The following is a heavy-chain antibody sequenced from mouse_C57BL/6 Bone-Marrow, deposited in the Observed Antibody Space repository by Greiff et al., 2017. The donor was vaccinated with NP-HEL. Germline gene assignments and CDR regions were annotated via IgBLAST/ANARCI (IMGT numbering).Heavy chain of an antibody. CDR3: ARRGYDYDDGLGD. CDR2: ISNGGGST. CDR1: GFTFSDYY. Sequence: EVQLVESGGGLVQPGGSLKLSCAASGFTFSDYYMYWVRQTPEKRLEWVAYISNGGGSTYYPDTVKGRFTISRAHAKNTLYLQMNRLKSEDTAMYYCARRGYDYDDGLGDWGQGTTLTVSS. V-gene: IGHV5-12*01. D-gene: IGHD2-4*01. J-gene: IGHJ2*01.